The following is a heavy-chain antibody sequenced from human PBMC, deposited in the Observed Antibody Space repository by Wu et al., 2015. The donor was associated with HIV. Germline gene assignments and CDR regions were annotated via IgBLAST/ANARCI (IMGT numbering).Heavy chain of an antibody. V-gene: IGHV1-2*02. CDR2: INPNSGGT. J-gene: IGHJ6*03. CDR3: ARDSMTTIFGVARTNYYMDV. Sequence: QVQLVQSGAEVKKPGASVKVSCKASGYTFTGYYMHWVRQAPGQGLEWMGWINPNSGGTNYAQKFQGRVTMTRDTSISTAYMELSRLRSDDTAVYYCARDSMTTIFGVARTNYYMDVVGRKGPRS. D-gene: IGHD3-3*01. CDR1: GYTFTGYY.